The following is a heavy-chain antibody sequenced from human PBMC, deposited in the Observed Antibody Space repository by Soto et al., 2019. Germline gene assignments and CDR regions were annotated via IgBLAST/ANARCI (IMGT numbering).Heavy chain of an antibody. J-gene: IGHJ4*02. V-gene: IGHV1-18*01. D-gene: IGHD3-9*01. CDR1: GYTFTSYG. CDR3: ARYRYFDWPQAFDY. CDR2: ISAYNGNT. Sequence: GASVKVSCKASGYTFTSYGISWVRQAPGQGLEWMGWISAYNGNTNYAQKLQGRVTMTTDTSTSTAYMELRSLRSDDTAVYYCARYRYFDWPQAFDYWGQGTLVTVSS.